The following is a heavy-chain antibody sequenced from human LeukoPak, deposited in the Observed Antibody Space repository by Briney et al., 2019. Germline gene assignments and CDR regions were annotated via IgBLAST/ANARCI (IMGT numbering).Heavy chain of an antibody. D-gene: IGHD3-22*01. V-gene: IGHV3-30*12. CDR3: AREREGVVVTFRAIDY. CDR1: GFTFSAFG. CDR2: IPYDGSDK. J-gene: IGHJ4*02. Sequence: GGSLRLSCAASGFTFSAFGMHWVRQAPGKGLEWVTFIPYDGSDKYYADSVKGRFTISRDNAKNSLYLQMNSLRAEDTAVYYCAREREGVVVTFRAIDYWGQGTLVTVSS.